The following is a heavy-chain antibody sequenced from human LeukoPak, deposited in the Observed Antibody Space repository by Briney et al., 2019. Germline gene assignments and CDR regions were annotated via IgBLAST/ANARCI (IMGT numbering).Heavy chain of an antibody. J-gene: IGHJ4*02. V-gene: IGHV4-39*01. CDR3: ARHLRIQLWFLDY. CDR1: GGSMSSSTYY. CDR2: IYHSGST. Sequence: SETLSLTCAVSGGSMSSSTYYWGWIRQPPGKGLEWIGSIYHSGSTYYNPSLKSRVTISVDTSKNQFSLKLSSVTAADTAVYYCARHLRIQLWFLDYWGQGTLVTVSS. D-gene: IGHD5-18*01.